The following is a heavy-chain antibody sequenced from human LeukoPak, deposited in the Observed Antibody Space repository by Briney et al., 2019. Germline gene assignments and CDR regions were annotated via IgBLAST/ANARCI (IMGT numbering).Heavy chain of an antibody. D-gene: IGHD2-8*01. CDR3: AKDRCSNGIGCFYYYMDV. V-gene: IGHV3-30*02. CDR2: IQYDGSNE. Sequence: QSGGSLRLSCAASGFTFSNYGMHWVRQAPGKGLEWVAYIQYDGSNEQYANSVKGRFSISRDSSKNTLYLQMNSLRAEDTAVYYCAKDRCSNGIGCFYYYMDVWGKGTTVTISS. CDR1: GFTFSNYG. J-gene: IGHJ6*03.